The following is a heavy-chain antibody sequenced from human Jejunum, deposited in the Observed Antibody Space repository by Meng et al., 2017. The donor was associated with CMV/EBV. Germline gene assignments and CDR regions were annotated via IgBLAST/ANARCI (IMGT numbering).Heavy chain of an antibody. CDR2: ISCYNGDT. D-gene: IGHD6-19*01. CDR3: ARDPSNTSGRYAYFDY. J-gene: IGHJ4*02. V-gene: IGHV1-18*01. Sequence: QPPLVPSGAGGKKPGASVRVSCKASGYTFTHHGISWIRQAPGQGLEWMGWISCYNGDTNYAQKLQGRVTMTTDTSTNTAYMDLRSLRSDDTAVYYCARDPSNTSGRYAYFDYWGQGTLVTVSS. CDR1: GYTFTHHG.